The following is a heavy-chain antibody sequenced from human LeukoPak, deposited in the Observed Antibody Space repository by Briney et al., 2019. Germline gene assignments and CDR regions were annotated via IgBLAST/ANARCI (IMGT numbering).Heavy chain of an antibody. CDR2: INHSGST. CDR3: ARGPTSPAAAGTLDY. Sequence: PSETLSLTCAVYGGSFSGYYWSWIRQPPGKGLEWIGEINHSGSTNYNPSLKSRVTISVDTSKNQFSLKLSSVTAADTAVYYCARGPTSPAAAGTLDYWGQGTLVTVSS. J-gene: IGHJ4*02. D-gene: IGHD6-13*01. V-gene: IGHV4-34*01. CDR1: GGSFSGYY.